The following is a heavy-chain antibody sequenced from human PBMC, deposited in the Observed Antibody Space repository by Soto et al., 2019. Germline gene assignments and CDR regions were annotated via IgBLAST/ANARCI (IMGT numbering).Heavy chain of an antibody. D-gene: IGHD3-3*01. CDR3: ARANTIFGVVSNVRDYYYYYGMDV. CDR2: ISAYNGNT. J-gene: IGHJ6*02. CDR1: CYSFTSYG. V-gene: IGHV1-18*01. Sequence: ASVRVSCKASCYSFTSYGISGVRQAPGQGLEWMGWISAYNGNTNYAQKLQGRVTMTTDTSTSTAYMELRSLRSDDTAVYYCARANTIFGVVSNVRDYYYYYGMDVWGQGTTVTVSS.